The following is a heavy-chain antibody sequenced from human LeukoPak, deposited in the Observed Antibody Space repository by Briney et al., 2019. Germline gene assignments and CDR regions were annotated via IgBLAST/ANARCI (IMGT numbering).Heavy chain of an antibody. CDR3: ARGLGGRGYYYYGIDV. D-gene: IGHD3-16*01. Sequence: SETLSLTCTVSGVSIISTNSYWGWIRQSPRTGLEWIGNIYSSGRTYYNPSLNSRVTISIDMSENQFSLKLTSVTAADTAVYYCARGLGGRGYYYYGIDVWGQGTTVTVSS. CDR1: GVSIISTNSY. V-gene: IGHV4-39*07. J-gene: IGHJ6*02. CDR2: IYSSGRT.